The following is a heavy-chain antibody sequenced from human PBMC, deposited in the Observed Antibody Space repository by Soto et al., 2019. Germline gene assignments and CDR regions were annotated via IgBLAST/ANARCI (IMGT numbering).Heavy chain of an antibody. CDR3: ATKEMATMSGNY. CDR2: INHSGST. CDR1: GGSFSGYY. J-gene: IGHJ4*02. Sequence: KASETLSLTCAVYGGSFSGYYWSWIRRPPGKGLEWIGEINHSGSTNYNPSLKSRVTISVDTSKNQFSLKLSSVTAADTAVYYCATKEMATMSGNYWGQGTLVTVSS. D-gene: IGHD3-10*01. V-gene: IGHV4-34*01.